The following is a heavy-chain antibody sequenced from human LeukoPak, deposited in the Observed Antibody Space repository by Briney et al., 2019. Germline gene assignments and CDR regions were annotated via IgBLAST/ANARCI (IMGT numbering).Heavy chain of an antibody. J-gene: IGHJ3*02. D-gene: IGHD1-14*01. Sequence: ASLTVSSKDSRYTFTHFYIHRVRQAPGQGREWLGWIDPNNGDTDYAQKFQGRVTMTRDTSMDTAYMQVTGLRYDDTAVYYCAANVETGRGDFDIWGQGTLVTVSS. CDR2: IDPNNGDT. CDR3: AANVETGRGDFDI. CDR1: RYTFTHFY. V-gene: IGHV1-2*02.